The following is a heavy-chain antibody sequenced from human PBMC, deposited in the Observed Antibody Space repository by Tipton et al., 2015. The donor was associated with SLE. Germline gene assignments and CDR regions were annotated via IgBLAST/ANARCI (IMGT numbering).Heavy chain of an antibody. J-gene: IGHJ3*02. CDR3: ARALYYYDSSGPDVFDI. D-gene: IGHD3-22*01. CDR1: GGSVSSSN. CDR2: ISSSSSYI. V-gene: IGHV3-21*01. Sequence: LSLTCAVSGGSVSSSNWWSWVRQPPGKGLEWVSSISSSSSYIYYADSVKGRFTISRDNAKNSLYLQMNSLRAEDTAVYYCARALYYYDSSGPDVFDIWGQGTMVTVSS.